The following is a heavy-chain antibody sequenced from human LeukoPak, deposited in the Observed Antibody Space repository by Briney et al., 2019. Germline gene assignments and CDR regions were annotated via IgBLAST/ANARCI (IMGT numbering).Heavy chain of an antibody. V-gene: IGHV1-69*01. CDR1: GGTFSSYA. CDR3: ARGVVPAAPDYYYYMDV. J-gene: IGHJ6*03. CDR2: IIPIFGTA. D-gene: IGHD2-2*01. Sequence: SVKVSCKASGGTFSSYALSWVRQAPGQGLEWMGGIIPIFGTANYAQNFQGRVTITADESTSTAYMELSSLRSEDTAVYYCARGVVPAAPDYYYYMDVWGKGTTVTVSS.